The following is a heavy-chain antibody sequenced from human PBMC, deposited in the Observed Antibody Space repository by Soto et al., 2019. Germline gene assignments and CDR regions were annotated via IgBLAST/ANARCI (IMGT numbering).Heavy chain of an antibody. CDR2: VYHSGST. J-gene: IGHJ4*02. CDR3: ARDSNGDSSGSLGL. Sequence: QVQLQESGPGLVKPSGTLSLTCAVYGGSISSSNLWSWVRQPPGKGLEWIGEVYHSGSTNYNPSLTSRVTISVAKSKNQFSLKLSSVTAADTAVYYCARDSNGDSSGSLGLWGQGTLVTVSS. D-gene: IGHD3-22*01. V-gene: IGHV4-4*02. CDR1: GGSISSSNL.